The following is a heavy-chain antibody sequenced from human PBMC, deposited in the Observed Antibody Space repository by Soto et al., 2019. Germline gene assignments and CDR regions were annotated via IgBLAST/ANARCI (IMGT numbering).Heavy chain of an antibody. CDR3: ARTFDYYGMDV. CDR1: GGSISSYY. V-gene: IGHV4-59*08. CDR2: IYHAGSV. Sequence: NPSETLSLTCTVSGGSISSYYWSWIRQSPGKGLEWIGSIYHAGSVYYNPSLNGRVALSMDTSKNHFSLKLTSVTAADTAVHYCARTFDYYGMDVWGQGTTVTVSS. J-gene: IGHJ6*02.